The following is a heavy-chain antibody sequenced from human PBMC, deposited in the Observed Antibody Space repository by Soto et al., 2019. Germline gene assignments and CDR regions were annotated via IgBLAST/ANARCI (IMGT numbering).Heavy chain of an antibody. D-gene: IGHD5-12*01. Sequence: QMQLVESGGGVVQPGRSLRVSCEASGFIFSTYGMHWVRQAPGKGLEWVAVISYDGRNKYYADSVRGRFTISRDNSKNTLHLLMNSLRGEDTAVYYCAKDTATAITSYYFYGMDVWGQGTTVTVSS. V-gene: IGHV3-30*18. CDR2: ISYDGRNK. CDR3: AKDTATAITSYYFYGMDV. J-gene: IGHJ6*02. CDR1: GFIFSTYG.